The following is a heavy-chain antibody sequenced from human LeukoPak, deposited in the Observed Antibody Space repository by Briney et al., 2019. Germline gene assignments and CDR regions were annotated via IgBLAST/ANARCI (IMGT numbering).Heavy chain of an antibody. CDR1: GGSFSGYY. J-gene: IGHJ2*01. Sequence: PSETLSLTCAVYGGSFSGYYWSWIRQPPGKGLEWIGEINHSGSTNYNPSLKSRVTISVDTSKNQFSLKLSSVTAADTAVYYCARVRGGVNKHTYWYFDLWGRGTLVTVSS. CDR2: INHSGST. CDR3: ARVRGGVNKHTYWYFDL. V-gene: IGHV4-34*01. D-gene: IGHD2-21*01.